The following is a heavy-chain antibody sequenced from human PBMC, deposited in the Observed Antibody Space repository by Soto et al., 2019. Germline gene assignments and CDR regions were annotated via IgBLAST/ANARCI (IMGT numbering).Heavy chain of an antibody. CDR2: ISYDGSNK. J-gene: IGHJ4*02. D-gene: IGHD3-16*01. Sequence: QVQLVESGGGVVQPGMSLRLSCAASGFTFSSYTMHWVRQAPGKGLEWVAVISYDGSNKYYADSVKGRFTISRDNSKNTLNLQMNSLRAEDTAVYYCARDRRTDDDYVLDYWGQGTLVTVSS. CDR3: ARDRRTDDDYVLDY. V-gene: IGHV3-30-3*01. CDR1: GFTFSSYT.